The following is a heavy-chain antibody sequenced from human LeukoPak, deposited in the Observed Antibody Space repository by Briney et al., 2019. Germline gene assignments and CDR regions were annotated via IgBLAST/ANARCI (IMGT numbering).Heavy chain of an antibody. CDR1: GGSISSYY. CDR3: ARWISSSWNYYFDY. Sequence: SETLSLTCTVSGGSISSYYWSWIRQPAGKGLEWIGRIYTSGSTNYNPSLKSRVTMSVDTSKNQFSLKLSSVTAADTAVCYCARWISSSWNYYFDYWGQGTLVTVSS. D-gene: IGHD6-13*01. V-gene: IGHV4-4*07. CDR2: IYTSGST. J-gene: IGHJ4*02.